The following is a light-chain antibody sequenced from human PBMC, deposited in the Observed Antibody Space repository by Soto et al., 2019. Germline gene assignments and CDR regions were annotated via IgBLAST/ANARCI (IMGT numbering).Light chain of an antibody. V-gene: IGKV3-20*01. CDR2: GAS. CDR1: QSVRSSY. Sequence: EIVLTQSPGTLSLSPGERATLSCRASQSVRSSYLAWYQQKPGQAPRLLIYGASSRATGIPDRFSGSGSGTDFTLTISRLEPEDFAVYYFQQYGSSPRATFGQGTRLEIK. CDR3: QQYGSSPRAT. J-gene: IGKJ5*01.